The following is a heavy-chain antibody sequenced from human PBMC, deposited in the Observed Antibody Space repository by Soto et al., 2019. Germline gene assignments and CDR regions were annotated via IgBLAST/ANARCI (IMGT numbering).Heavy chain of an antibody. D-gene: IGHD1-20*01. V-gene: IGHV4-4*07. Sequence: QVQLQESGPGLVKPSETLSLTCTVSGVSITSYYWSWIRQPAGKGLEWIGRIYSSGSTNYNPSLKSRVTMSIDTSKNLFALKLSSVTAADTAVYYCACLYNWNGWSDYWGQGTLVTVSS. CDR1: GVSITSYY. J-gene: IGHJ4*02. CDR2: IYSSGST. CDR3: ACLYNWNGWSDY.